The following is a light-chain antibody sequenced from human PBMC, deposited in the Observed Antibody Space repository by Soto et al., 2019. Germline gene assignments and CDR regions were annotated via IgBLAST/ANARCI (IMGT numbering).Light chain of an antibody. CDR2: GAS. CDR1: QSVSSSY. CDR3: QQYGNSPIT. Sequence: EIVLTQSPGTLSLSPGERATLSCRASQSVSSSYLAWYQQKPGQAPRLLLSGASSRATGIPDRFSGSGSGIDFTLTISRLEPEDFAIYYCQQYGNSPITFGQGTRLEIK. V-gene: IGKV3-20*01. J-gene: IGKJ5*01.